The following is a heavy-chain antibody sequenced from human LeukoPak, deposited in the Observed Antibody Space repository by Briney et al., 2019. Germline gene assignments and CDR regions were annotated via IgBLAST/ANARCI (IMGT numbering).Heavy chain of an antibody. CDR3: TFLYGDIYAFDI. CDR2: ISGSGGST. D-gene: IGHD4-17*01. J-gene: IGHJ3*02. V-gene: IGHV3-23*01. Sequence: GGSLGLSCAASGFTFSSYAMSWVRQAPGKGLEWVSAISGSGGSTYYADSVKGRFTISRDNSKNTLYLQMNSLRAEDTAVYHCTFLYGDIYAFDIWGQGTMVTVSS. CDR1: GFTFSSYA.